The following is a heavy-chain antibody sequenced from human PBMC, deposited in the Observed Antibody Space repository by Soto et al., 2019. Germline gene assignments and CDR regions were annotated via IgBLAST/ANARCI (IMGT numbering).Heavy chain of an antibody. V-gene: IGHV3-21*01. Sequence: GGSLRLSCAASGFTFSSYSMNWVRQAPGKGLEWVSSISSSSSYIYYADSVKGRFTISRDNAKNSLYLQMNSLRAEDTAVYYCARRASIAAHFDYWGQGTLVTVSS. CDR3: ARRASIAAHFDY. CDR2: ISSSSSYI. D-gene: IGHD6-6*01. J-gene: IGHJ4*02. CDR1: GFTFSSYS.